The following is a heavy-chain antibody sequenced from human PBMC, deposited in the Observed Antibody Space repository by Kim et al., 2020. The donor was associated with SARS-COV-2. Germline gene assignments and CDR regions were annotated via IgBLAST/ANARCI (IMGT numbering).Heavy chain of an antibody. V-gene: IGHV1-46*01. CDR2: INPSGGST. CDR3: ARDVDIVATGYYYYGMDV. D-gene: IGHD5-12*01. CDR1: GYTFTSYY. J-gene: IGHJ6*02. Sequence: ASVKVSCKASGYTFTSYYMHWVRQAPGQGLEWMGIINPSGGSTSYAQKFQGRVTMTRDTSTSTVYMELSSLRSEDTAVYYCARDVDIVATGYYYYGMDVWGQGTTVTVSS.